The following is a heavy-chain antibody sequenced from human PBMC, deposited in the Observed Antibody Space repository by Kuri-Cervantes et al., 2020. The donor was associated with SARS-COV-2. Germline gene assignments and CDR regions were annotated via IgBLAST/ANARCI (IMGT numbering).Heavy chain of an antibody. Sequence: SVKVSCKASGYTFTSYGISWIRQAPGQGLEWLGGFIPVFGTTNYAQKFQGRVTIIADTSTNTAYMELSSLNSEDTAIYFCARGYYYHSSGASYFDYWGQGTLVTVSS. CDR3: ARGYYYHSSGASYFDY. CDR1: GYTFTSYG. J-gene: IGHJ4*02. CDR2: FIPVFGTT. D-gene: IGHD3-22*01. V-gene: IGHV1-69*06.